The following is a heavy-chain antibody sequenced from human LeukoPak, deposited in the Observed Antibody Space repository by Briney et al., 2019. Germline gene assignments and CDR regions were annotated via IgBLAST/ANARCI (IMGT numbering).Heavy chain of an antibody. D-gene: IGHD6-19*01. CDR2: INPNSGGT. V-gene: IGHV1-2*02. CDR3: AREAVYFDY. J-gene: IGHJ4*02. Sequence: ASVKVSCKASGYTFTGYYMYWVRQAPGQGLEWMGWINPNSGGTNYAQKFQGRVTMTRDTSISTAYMELSRLRSDDPAVYYCAREAVYFDYWGQGTLVTVSS. CDR1: GYTFTGYY.